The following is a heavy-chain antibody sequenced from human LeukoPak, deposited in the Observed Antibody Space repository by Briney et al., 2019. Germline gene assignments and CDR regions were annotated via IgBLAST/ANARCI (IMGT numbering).Heavy chain of an antibody. Sequence: PSETLSLTCTVSGGSISSYYWSWIRQPPGKGLEWIGYIYYSGSANYNPSLKSRVTISVDTSKNQFSLKLSSVTAADTAVYYCARGTVVPAAARFDPWGQGTLVTVSS. J-gene: IGHJ5*02. D-gene: IGHD2-2*01. CDR2: IYYSGSA. V-gene: IGHV4-59*08. CDR1: GGSISSYY. CDR3: ARGTVVPAAARFDP.